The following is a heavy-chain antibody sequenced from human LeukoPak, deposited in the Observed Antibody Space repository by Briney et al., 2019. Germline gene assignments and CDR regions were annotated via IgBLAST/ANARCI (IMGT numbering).Heavy chain of an antibody. CDR3: ASTYSGSYFRTPEYYFDY. V-gene: IGHV4-34*01. Sequence: PSETLSLTCAVYGGSFSGYYWSWIRQPPGKGLEWIGEINHSGSTNQNPSLQNRVTISVDTPKNQFSLKLSSVTAADTAVYYCASTYSGSYFRTPEYYFDYWGQGTLVTVSS. D-gene: IGHD1-26*01. CDR2: INHSGST. J-gene: IGHJ4*02. CDR1: GGSFSGYY.